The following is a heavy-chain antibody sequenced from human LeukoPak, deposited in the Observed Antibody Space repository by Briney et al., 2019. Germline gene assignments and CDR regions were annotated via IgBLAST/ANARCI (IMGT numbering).Heavy chain of an antibody. CDR3: ARNLDS. J-gene: IGHJ5*01. CDR1: GFTFSTYN. V-gene: IGHV3-48*02. CDR2: IGTSSGAI. Sequence: PGGSLRLSCSASGFTFSTYNMNWVRQAPGKGLEWVSFIGTSSGAIYYADSVKGRFTISRDNAKKSLYLQMNNLRDEDTAVYYCARNLDSWGQGALVTVSS.